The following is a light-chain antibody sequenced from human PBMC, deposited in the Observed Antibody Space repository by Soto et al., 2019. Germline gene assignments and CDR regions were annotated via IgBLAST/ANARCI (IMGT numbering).Light chain of an antibody. V-gene: IGLV2-23*03. J-gene: IGLJ1*01. CDR3: CSYAGSSTFLYV. Sequence: QSALTQPASVSGSPXQSITXSXTXTSSDVGSYNLVSWYQQHPGKAPKLMIYEGSKRPSGVSNRFSGSKSGNTASLTISGLQAEDEADYYCCSYAGSSTFLYVFGTGTKLTVL. CDR2: EGS. CDR1: SSDVGSYNL.